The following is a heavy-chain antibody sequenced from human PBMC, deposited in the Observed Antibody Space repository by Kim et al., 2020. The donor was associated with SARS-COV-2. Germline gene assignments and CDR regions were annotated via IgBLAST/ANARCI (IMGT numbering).Heavy chain of an antibody. CDR2: ISGSGGSS. J-gene: IGHJ3*02. CDR3: AKHQSVRGYQSDPFNI. V-gene: IGHV3-23*01. Sequence: GGSLRLSCAASGFTFNNYAMSWVRQAPEKGLEWVSTISGSGGSSYYAGSLKGRFTISRDNSKNTLYLQMNSLRAEDTAIFYCAKHQSVRGYQSDPFNIWGQGTTVTVSS. D-gene: IGHD3-22*01. CDR1: GFTFNNYA.